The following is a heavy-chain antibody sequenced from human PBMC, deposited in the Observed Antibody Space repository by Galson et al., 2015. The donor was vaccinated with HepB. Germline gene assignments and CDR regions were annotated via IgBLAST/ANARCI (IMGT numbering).Heavy chain of an antibody. CDR1: GDSVSSHSGV. CDR2: TYYRSKWYN. CDR3: VSGGAFRGLDV. Sequence: CAISGDSVSSHSGVWNWIRQSPSRGLEWPGRTYYRSKWYNEYAESVKSRITIDPDTSKNQFSLQLKSVTPEDTAVYYCVSGGAFRGLDVWGQGTTVTVSS. J-gene: IGHJ6*02. V-gene: IGHV6-1*01. D-gene: IGHD2-15*01.